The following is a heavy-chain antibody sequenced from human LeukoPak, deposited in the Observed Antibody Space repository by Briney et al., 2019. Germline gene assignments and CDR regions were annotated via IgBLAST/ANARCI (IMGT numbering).Heavy chain of an antibody. Sequence: PGGSLRLSCAASGFTFSSYAMSWVRQAPGNGLEWVSAISGSGGSTYYADSVKGRFTISRDNSKNTLYLQMNSLRAEDTAVYYCAKDYSSSLTGDYWGQGTLVTVSS. D-gene: IGHD6-13*01. CDR2: ISGSGGST. V-gene: IGHV3-23*01. J-gene: IGHJ4*02. CDR1: GFTFSSYA. CDR3: AKDYSSSLTGDY.